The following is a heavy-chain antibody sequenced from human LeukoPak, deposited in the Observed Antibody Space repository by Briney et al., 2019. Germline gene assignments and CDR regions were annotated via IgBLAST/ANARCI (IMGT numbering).Heavy chain of an antibody. V-gene: IGHV3-30-3*01. CDR2: ISYDGSNK. CDR3: AGGQGWHFDL. J-gene: IGHJ2*01. D-gene: IGHD2-15*01. Sequence: GRSLRLSCAASGFTFSSYAMHWVRQAPGKGLEWVAVISYDGSNKYYADSVKGRFTISRDNSKNTLYLQMTSLRAEDTAMYYCAGGQGWHFDLWGRGTLITVSS. CDR1: GFTFSSYA.